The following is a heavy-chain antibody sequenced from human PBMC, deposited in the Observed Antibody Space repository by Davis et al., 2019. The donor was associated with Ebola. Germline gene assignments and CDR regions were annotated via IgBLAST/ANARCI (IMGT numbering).Heavy chain of an antibody. CDR3: ARGDPDLYGSGTDY. CDR1: GYTFTSYD. CDR2: MNPNSGGT. J-gene: IGHJ4*02. V-gene: IGHV1-2*04. D-gene: IGHD3-10*01. Sequence: ASVKVSCKASGYTFTSYDINWVRQATGQGLEWMGWMNPNSGGTNYAQKFQGWITMTRDTSISTAYMELSRLRSDDTAVYYCARGDPDLYGSGTDYWGQGTLVTVSS.